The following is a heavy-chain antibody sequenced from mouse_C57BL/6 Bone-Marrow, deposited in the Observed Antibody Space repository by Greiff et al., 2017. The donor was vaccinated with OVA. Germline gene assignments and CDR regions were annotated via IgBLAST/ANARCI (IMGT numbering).Heavy chain of an antibody. Sequence: QVQLQQSGAELVRPGASVTLSCQASGYTFTDYEMHWVKQTPVHGLEWIGAIDPETGCYASTQKFKGKAILHADKYSSTAYSELRSLTSEDAAVYYCTYLYSNYNYWGQGTTLTVSS. CDR2: IDPETGCY. CDR1: GYTFTDYE. J-gene: IGHJ2*01. D-gene: IGHD2-5*01. CDR3: TYLYSNYNY. V-gene: IGHV1-15*01.